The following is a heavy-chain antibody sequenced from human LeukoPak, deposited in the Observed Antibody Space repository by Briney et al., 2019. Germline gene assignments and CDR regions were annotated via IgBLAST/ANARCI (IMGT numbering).Heavy chain of an antibody. V-gene: IGHV1-69*13. Sequence: SVKVSCKASGGTFSSYAISWVRQAPGQGLEWMGGIIPIFGTANYAQKFQGRVTITADESTSTAYMELSSLRSEDTAVYYCARDLGTRYCSGGSCFYYYMDVWGKGTTVTVSS. CDR2: IIPIFGTA. CDR3: ARDLGTRYCSGGSCFYYYMDV. J-gene: IGHJ6*03. CDR1: GGTFSSYA. D-gene: IGHD2-15*01.